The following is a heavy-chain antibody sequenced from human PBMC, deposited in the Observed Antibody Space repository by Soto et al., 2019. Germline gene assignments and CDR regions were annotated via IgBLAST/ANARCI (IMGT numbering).Heavy chain of an antibody. CDR3: AKETGHGLWYFDL. CDR1: GFTFNDYS. CDR2: VATTGTYT. V-gene: IGHV3-23*01. J-gene: IGHJ2*01. Sequence: QLGGSLRLSCAASGFTFNDYSVTWVRQAPGKGLQWVSTVATTGTYTYYADPVKGRFTISRDNSKNTLYLQMNSLRVEDTAIYYCAKETGHGLWYFDLWGRGTLVTVSS. D-gene: IGHD1-1*01.